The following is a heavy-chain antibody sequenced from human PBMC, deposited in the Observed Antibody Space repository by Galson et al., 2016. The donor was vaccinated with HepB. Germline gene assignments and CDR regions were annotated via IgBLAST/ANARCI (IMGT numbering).Heavy chain of an antibody. CDR3: ARLGAGAMPTNFERDYYYGMDF. V-gene: IGHV3-21*06. CDR1: GFTFMTYS. CDR2: ISSRSSYI. Sequence: SLRLSCAVSGFTFMTYSMSWVRQVPGKGLEWVSSISSRSSYIYYADSVKGRFTISRDNARNSLYLEINSLRAEDTALYYCARLGAGAMPTNFERDYYYGMDFWGQGTTVTVSS. J-gene: IGHJ6*02. D-gene: IGHD5-24*01.